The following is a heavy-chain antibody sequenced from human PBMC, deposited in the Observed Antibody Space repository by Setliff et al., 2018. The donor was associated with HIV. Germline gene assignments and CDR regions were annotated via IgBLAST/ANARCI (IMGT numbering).Heavy chain of an antibody. CDR1: GHTFTGYC. D-gene: IGHD3-3*01. V-gene: IGHV1-2*02. J-gene: IGHJ1*01. Sequence: VASVKVSCKASGHTFTGYCLHWVRQAPGQGLEWMGWVNYNSGSTEFVQKFQGRVTMSRDTSISTAYLDLSSLRSDDTAVYYCARGAGNPHWYYDTWSGPSSGYFQHWGQGTLVTVS. CDR2: VNYNSGST. CDR3: ARGAGNPHWYYDTWSGPSSGYFQH.